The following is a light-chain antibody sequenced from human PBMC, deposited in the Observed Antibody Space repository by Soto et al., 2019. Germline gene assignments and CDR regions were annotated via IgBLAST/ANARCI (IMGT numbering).Light chain of an antibody. CDR3: CSYAGSVV. V-gene: IGLV2-23*02. CDR1: TSAVGSYNL. J-gene: IGLJ2*01. Sequence: QSALTQPASVSGSPGQSITISCTGTTSAVGSYNLVSWNQQHPGKAPKLMIYEVSKRPSGVSNRFSGSKSGNTASLTISGLQAEDEADYYCCSYAGSVVFGGGTKVTVL. CDR2: EVS.